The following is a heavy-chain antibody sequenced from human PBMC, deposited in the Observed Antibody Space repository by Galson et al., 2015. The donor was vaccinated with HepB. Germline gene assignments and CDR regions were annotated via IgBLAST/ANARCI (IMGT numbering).Heavy chain of an antibody. CDR2: MNPNSGNT. CDR1: GYTFTSYD. D-gene: IGHD6-13*01. J-gene: IGHJ5*02. V-gene: IGHV1-8*01. Sequence: SVKVSCKASGYTFTSYDINWVRQATGQGLEWMGWMNPNSGNTGYAQKFQGRVTMTRNTSISTAYMELSSLRSEDTAVYHCARGRIAAAGRWFDPWGQGTLVTVSS. CDR3: ARGRIAAAGRWFDP.